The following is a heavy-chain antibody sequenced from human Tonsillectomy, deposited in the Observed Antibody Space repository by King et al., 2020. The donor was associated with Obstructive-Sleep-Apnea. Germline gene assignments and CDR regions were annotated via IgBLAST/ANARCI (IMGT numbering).Heavy chain of an antibody. CDR2: ISYDGSNK. D-gene: IGHD3-10*01. V-gene: IGHV3-30*04. CDR3: TGGSGSPRLPGANDAFDI. Sequence: VQLVESGGGVVQPGRSLRLSCAASGFTFSSYAMHWVRQAPGKGLEWVAVISYDGSNKYYADSVKGRFTISRDNSKNTLYLQMNSLRAEDTAVYYCTGGSGSPRLPGANDAFDIWGQGTMVTVSS. CDR1: GFTFSSYA. J-gene: IGHJ3*02.